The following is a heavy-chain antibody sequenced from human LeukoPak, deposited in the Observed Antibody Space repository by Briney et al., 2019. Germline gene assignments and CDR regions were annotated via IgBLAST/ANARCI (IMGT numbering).Heavy chain of an antibody. CDR2: IIPIFGTA. CDR3: ARAPSGSYYSAY. V-gene: IGHV1-69*13. CDR1: GGTFSSYA. J-gene: IGHJ4*02. D-gene: IGHD1-26*01. Sequence: SVKVSCKASGGTFSSYAISWVRQAPGQGLEWMGGIIPIFGTANYAQKFQGRVTITADESTSTAYMELSSLRSEDTAVHYCARAPSGSYYSAYWGQGTLVTVSS.